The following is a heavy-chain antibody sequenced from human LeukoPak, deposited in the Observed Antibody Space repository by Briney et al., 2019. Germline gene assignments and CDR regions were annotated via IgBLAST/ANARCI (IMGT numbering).Heavy chain of an antibody. V-gene: IGHV3-11*01. CDR1: GFTFSDYY. D-gene: IGHD6-13*01. CDR2: ISSSGTTI. Sequence: GGSLRLSCAASGFTFSDYYMTWIRQAPGKGLEWVSYISSSGTTIDYADSVKGRFTISRDNAKNSLYLQMNSLRAEDTAVYYCAREVGTKYYGMDVWGQGTTVTVSS. J-gene: IGHJ6*02. CDR3: AREVGTKYYGMDV.